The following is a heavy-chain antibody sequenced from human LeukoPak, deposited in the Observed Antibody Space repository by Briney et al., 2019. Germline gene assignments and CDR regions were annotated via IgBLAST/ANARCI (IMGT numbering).Heavy chain of an antibody. CDR2: TNHSGSA. D-gene: IGHD5-24*01. Sequence: SETLSLTCAVYGGSFSGYYWSWIRQPPGKGLEWIGETNHSGSANYNPSLKSRVTISVDTSKNQFSLKLSSVTAADTAVYYCARKRWLQLDYWGQGTLVTVSS. J-gene: IGHJ4*02. CDR3: ARKRWLQLDY. CDR1: GGSFSGYY. V-gene: IGHV4-34*01.